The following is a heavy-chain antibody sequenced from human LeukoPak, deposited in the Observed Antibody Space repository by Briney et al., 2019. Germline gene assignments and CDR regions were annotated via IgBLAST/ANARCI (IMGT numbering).Heavy chain of an antibody. CDR3: VRAPLYSSSPPLAFDY. Sequence: PSETLSLTCTVSGGSISSSSYYWSWIRQPAGKGLEWIGRIYTSGSTNYNPSLKSRVTISVDTSKNQFSLKLSSVTAADTAVYYCVRAPLYSSSPPLAFDYWGQGTLVTVSS. CDR1: GGSISSSSYY. V-gene: IGHV4-61*02. D-gene: IGHD6-6*01. CDR2: IYTSGST. J-gene: IGHJ4*02.